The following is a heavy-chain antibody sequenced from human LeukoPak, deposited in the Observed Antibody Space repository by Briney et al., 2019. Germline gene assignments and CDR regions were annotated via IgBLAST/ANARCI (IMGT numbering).Heavy chain of an antibody. CDR1: GYSFTNYW. CDR3: ARRAAGTWWFDP. D-gene: IGHD6-13*01. Sequence: GESLKISCKGSGYSFTNYWIGWLRQMPGKGREWMGIIYPGDSDTRYSPSFQGQVTISADKSISTAYLQLSSLKASDTAMYYCARRAAGTWWFDPWGQGTLVTVSS. V-gene: IGHV5-51*01. CDR2: IYPGDSDT. J-gene: IGHJ5*02.